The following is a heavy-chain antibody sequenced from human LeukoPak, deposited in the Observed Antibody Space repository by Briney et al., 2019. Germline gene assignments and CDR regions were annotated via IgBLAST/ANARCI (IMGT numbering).Heavy chain of an antibody. CDR2: INWNGGST. CDR3: ARESKPAAIPDYYYYYYMDV. D-gene: IGHD2-2*02. CDR1: GFTFDDYG. J-gene: IGHJ6*03. V-gene: IGHV3-20*04. Sequence: PGGSLRLSCAASGFTFDDYGMSWVRQAPGKGLEWVSGINWNGGSTGYADSVKGRFTISRDNAKNSLYLQMNSLRAEDTALYYCARESKPAAIPDYYYYYYMDVWGIGTTVTVSS.